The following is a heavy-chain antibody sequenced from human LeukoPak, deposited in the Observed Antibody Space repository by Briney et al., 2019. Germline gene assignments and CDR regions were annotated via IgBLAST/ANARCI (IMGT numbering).Heavy chain of an antibody. CDR3: ARDPGRSGGSCYSDY. V-gene: IGHV3-21*01. CDR1: GFTFSSYS. CDR2: ISSSGTYI. Sequence: PGGSLRLSCAASGFTFSSYSMNWVRQAPGKGLEWVSSISSSGTYIYYADSVKGRYTISRDNAKNSLYLQMNSLRAEDTAVYYCARDPGRSGGSCYSDYWGQGTLSPSPQ. J-gene: IGHJ4*02. D-gene: IGHD2-15*01.